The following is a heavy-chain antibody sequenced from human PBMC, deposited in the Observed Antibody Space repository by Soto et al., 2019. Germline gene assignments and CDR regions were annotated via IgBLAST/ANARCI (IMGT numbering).Heavy chain of an antibody. CDR1: GYTFSNFY. J-gene: IGHJ4*02. D-gene: IGHD3-3*01. Sequence: GASVKVSCKASGYTFSNFYIHWVRQAPGQGLEWVGIIKLSGGNTSYAQKFQSRVTMTRDTSTSTVYMELSSLRSEDTAVYYCASRLFGLGSLDCWGPGTLVTVSS. V-gene: IGHV1-46*01. CDR2: IKLSGGNT. CDR3: ASRLFGLGSLDC.